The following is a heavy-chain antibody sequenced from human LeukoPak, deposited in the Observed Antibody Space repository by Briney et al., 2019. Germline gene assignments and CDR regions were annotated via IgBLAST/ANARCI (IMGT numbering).Heavy chain of an antibody. CDR3: AKGAYGSGSYYKSGSDY. CDR2: IRNDGSNK. V-gene: IGHV3-30*02. Sequence: GGSLRLSCAASGFIFSSYGMHWVRQAPGKGLEWVAFIRNDGSNKYYADSVKGRFTISRDNSKNTLYLQMNSLRAEDTAVYYCAKGAYGSGSYYKSGSDYWGQGTLVTVSS. CDR1: GFIFSSYG. J-gene: IGHJ4*02. D-gene: IGHD3-10*01.